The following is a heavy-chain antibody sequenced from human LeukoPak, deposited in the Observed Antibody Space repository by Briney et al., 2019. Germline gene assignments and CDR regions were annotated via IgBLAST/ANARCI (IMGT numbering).Heavy chain of an antibody. D-gene: IGHD6-19*01. CDR2: ISEDGTIK. Sequence: PGGSLRLSCAASGFTFSNYGMHWIRQAPGKGLEWVAAISEDGTIKHYADSVKGRFTISRDNSKNMLYVQMNSLRLEDTALYYCAAYPTAAYSNGWYKTDYWGQGTLVTVSS. CDR1: GFTFSNYG. CDR3: AAYPTAAYSNGWYKTDY. V-gene: IGHV3-30*03. J-gene: IGHJ4*02.